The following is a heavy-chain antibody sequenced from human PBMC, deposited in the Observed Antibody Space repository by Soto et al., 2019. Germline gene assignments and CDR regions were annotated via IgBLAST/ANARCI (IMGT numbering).Heavy chain of an antibody. CDR3: AKVSVLHDILSGYDAVYFDY. J-gene: IGHJ4*02. D-gene: IGHD3-9*01. V-gene: IGHV3-23*01. CDR2: ISGSGGST. Sequence: EVQLLESGGGLVQPGGSLRLSCAASGFTFSSYAMSWVRQAPGKGLEWVSAISGSGGSTYYADSVKGRFTISRDNSKKTRCLAMNSLRDENPAVYYCAKVSVLHDILSGYDAVYFDYWGQGTLGNVSS. CDR1: GFTFSSYA.